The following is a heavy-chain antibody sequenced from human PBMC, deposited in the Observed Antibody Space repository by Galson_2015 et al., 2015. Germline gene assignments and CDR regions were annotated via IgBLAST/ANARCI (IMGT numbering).Heavy chain of an antibody. V-gene: IGHV3-74*01. CDR2: INSDGSST. J-gene: IGHJ5*02. CDR3: ARDSDYGDYWSNWFDP. Sequence: SLRLSCAASGFTFSSYWMHWVRHAPGKGLVWVSRINSDGSSTSYADSVKGRFTISRDNAKNTLYLQMNSLRAEDTAVYYCARDSDYGDYWSNWFDPWGQGTLVTVSS. D-gene: IGHD4-17*01. CDR1: GFTFSSYW.